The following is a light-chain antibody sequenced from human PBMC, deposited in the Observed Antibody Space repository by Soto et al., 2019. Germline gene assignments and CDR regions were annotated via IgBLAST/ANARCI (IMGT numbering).Light chain of an antibody. J-gene: IGKJ4*01. CDR2: DAS. V-gene: IGKV1-5*01. CDR3: QQYNSYPLT. Sequence: DIQMTQSPSTLSASVGDRVTITCRASQSISSWLAWYQQKPGKAPKLLIYDASNLESGVPSRFSGSGSGTEFTLSISSLQPDDFAIYYCQQYNSYPLTFGGGTKVDIK. CDR1: QSISSW.